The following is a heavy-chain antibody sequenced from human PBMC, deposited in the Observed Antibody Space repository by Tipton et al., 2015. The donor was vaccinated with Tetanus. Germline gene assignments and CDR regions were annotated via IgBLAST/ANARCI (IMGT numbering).Heavy chain of an antibody. CDR1: GGTFGSYA. J-gene: IGHJ6*02. Sequence: QLVQSGPEVKKPGSSVKVSCEASGGTFGSYAVNWVQQAPGQGLEWMGGIIPHFGTVEYSQKFQGRVTITADKSSSPAYMELTSLRPEDPAVYYWARGHRHDPKTFYAMDRWGPGTTVTVSS. CDR2: IIPHFGTV. CDR3: ARGHRHDPKTFYAMDR. V-gene: IGHV1-69*06. D-gene: IGHD1-1*01.